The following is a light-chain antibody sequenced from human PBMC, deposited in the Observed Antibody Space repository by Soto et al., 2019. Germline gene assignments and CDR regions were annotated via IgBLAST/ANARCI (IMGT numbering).Light chain of an antibody. J-gene: IGLJ3*02. Sequence: QSVLTQPPSVSGAPGQRVTISCTGSSSNIGAGYDVHWYQQLPGTAPKLLIYGNSNRPSGVPDRFSGSTSGTSASLAITGLQAEDESDYYCQSYDISLRGWVFGGGTKLTVL. CDR2: GNS. V-gene: IGLV1-40*01. CDR3: QSYDISLRGWV. CDR1: SSNIGAGYD.